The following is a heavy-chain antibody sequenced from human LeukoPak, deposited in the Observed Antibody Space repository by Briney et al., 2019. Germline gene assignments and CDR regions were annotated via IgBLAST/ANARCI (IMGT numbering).Heavy chain of an antibody. CDR2: INPNSGAT. V-gene: IGHV1-2*06. CDR3: ARDSAVLPLYYYYMDV. J-gene: IGHJ6*03. Sequence: ASVKVSCKASGYTFTGYYMHWVRQAPGQGLEWMGRINPNSGATNYAQKFQGRVTMTRDTSISTAYMELSRLRSDDTAVYYCARDSAVLPLYYYYMDVWGKGTTVTVSS. D-gene: IGHD3-10*01. CDR1: GYTFTGYY.